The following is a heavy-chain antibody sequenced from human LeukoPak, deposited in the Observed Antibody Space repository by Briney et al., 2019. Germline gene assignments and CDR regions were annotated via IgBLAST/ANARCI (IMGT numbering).Heavy chain of an antibody. CDR2: IYHSGST. CDR1: GYSISSGYY. D-gene: IGHD2-15*01. V-gene: IGHV4-38-2*02. J-gene: IGHJ4*02. CDR3: ARTGCSGGSCYDC. Sequence: ASETLSLTCTVSGYSISSGYYWGWIRPPPGKGLEWIGSIYHSGSTYYNPSLKSRVTISVDTSKNQFSLKLSSVTAADTAVYYCARTGCSGGSCYDCWGQGTLVTVSS.